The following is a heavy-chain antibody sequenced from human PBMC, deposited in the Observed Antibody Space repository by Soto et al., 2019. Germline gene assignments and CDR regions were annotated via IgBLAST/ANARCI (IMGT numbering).Heavy chain of an antibody. V-gene: IGHV1-8*01. J-gene: IGHJ6*02. CDR1: GYTFTSYD. Sequence: ASVKVSCKASGYTFTSYDINWVRQATGQGLEWMGWMNPNSGNTGYAQKFQGRVTMTRNTSISTAYMELSSLRSEDTAVYYCARDQRGRQQLSHASYYYYGMDFWGQGTTVTVSS. CDR2: MNPNSGNT. CDR3: ARDQRGRQQLSHASYYYYGMDF. D-gene: IGHD6-13*01.